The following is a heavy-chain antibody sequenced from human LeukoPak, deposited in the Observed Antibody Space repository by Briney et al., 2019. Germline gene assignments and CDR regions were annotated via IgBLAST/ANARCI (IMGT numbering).Heavy chain of an antibody. CDR3: AVSSWYFDY. CDR1: GGSFSGYY. J-gene: IGHJ4*02. D-gene: IGHD6-13*01. V-gene: IGHV4-34*01. CDR2: INHSGST. Sequence: SETLSLTCAVYGGSFSGYYWSWIRQPPGKGLEWIGEINHSGSTNYNPSLKSRVTISVDTSKNQFSLKLSSVTAADTAVYYCAVSSWYFDYWGQGTLVTVS.